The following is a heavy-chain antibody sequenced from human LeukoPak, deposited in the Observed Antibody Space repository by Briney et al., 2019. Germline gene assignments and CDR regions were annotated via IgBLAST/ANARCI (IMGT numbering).Heavy chain of an antibody. CDR1: GGTFSSYA. CDR3: AGADSTAGYPYDP. V-gene: IGHV1-69*01. CDR2: IIPIFGTA. Sequence: SVKVSCKASGGTFSSYAISWVRQAPGQGLEWMGGIIPIFGTANYAQKFQGRVTITADESTSTAYMELSSLRSEDTAVYYCAGADSTAGYPYDPWGQGTLVAVSS. D-gene: IGHD3-22*01. J-gene: IGHJ5*02.